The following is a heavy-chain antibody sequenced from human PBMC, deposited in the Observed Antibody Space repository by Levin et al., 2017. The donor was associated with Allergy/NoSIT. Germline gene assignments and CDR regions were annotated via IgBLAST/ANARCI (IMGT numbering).Heavy chain of an antibody. D-gene: IGHD1-26*01. CDR2: MNPNSGNT. J-gene: IGHJ6*02. CDR1: FSPFPLSS. V-gene: IGHV1-8*01. CDR3: ARVGGATSGGYWYYYYGMDV. Sequence: EASVKVSFPSSFSPFPLSSLPFFLPSPFPGLEWMGWMNPNSGNTGYAQKFQGRVTMTRNTSISTAYMELSSLRSEDTAVYYCARVGGATSGGYWYYYYGMDVWGQGTTVTVSS.